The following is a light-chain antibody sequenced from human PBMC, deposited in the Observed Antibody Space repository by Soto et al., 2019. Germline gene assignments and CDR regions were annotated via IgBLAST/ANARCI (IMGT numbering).Light chain of an antibody. CDR1: SGHSSYA. CDR3: QTWGTGIPWV. Sequence: QLVLTQSPSASASLGASVKLTCTLSSGHSSYAIAWHQQQPEKGPRYLMKLNSDGSHSKGDGIPDRFSGSSSGAERYLTISGRQSEDEADYYCQTWGTGIPWVFGGGTKLTVL. J-gene: IGLJ3*02. V-gene: IGLV4-69*01. CDR2: LNSDGSH.